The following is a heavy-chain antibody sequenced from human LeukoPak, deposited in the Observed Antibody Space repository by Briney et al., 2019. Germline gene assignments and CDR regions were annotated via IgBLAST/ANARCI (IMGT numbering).Heavy chain of an antibody. CDR1: GGSISSSSYY. D-gene: IGHD6-19*01. CDR2: IYYSGST. CDR3: ARGRGWLVPIIKAQKGHFDY. J-gene: IGHJ4*02. Sequence: PSETLSLTCTVSGGSISSSSYYWGWIRQPPGKGLEWIGSIYYSGSTYYNPSLKSRVTISVDTSKNQFSLKLSSVTAADTAVYYCARGRGWLVPIIKAQKGHFDYWGQGTLVTVSS. V-gene: IGHV4-39*01.